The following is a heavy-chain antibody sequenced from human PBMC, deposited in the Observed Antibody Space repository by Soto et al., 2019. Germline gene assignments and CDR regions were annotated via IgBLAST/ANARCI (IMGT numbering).Heavy chain of an antibody. D-gene: IGHD1-26*01. J-gene: IGHJ4*02. CDR1: GFIFRSYA. V-gene: IGHV3-30*09. Sequence: GGSLRLSCLASGFIFRSYAMHWVRQAPGKGLEWVAVITYDGINGYYADSVRGRFAISRDNSKNALYLQMNSLRPEDTAVYYCARAFSGSYPNFDYWGQGTLVTVSS. CDR2: ITYDGING. CDR3: ARAFSGSYPNFDY.